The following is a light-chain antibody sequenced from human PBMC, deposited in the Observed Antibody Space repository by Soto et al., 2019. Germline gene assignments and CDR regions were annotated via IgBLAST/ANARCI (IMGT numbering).Light chain of an antibody. CDR3: QQRSSWPRA. CDR2: DAS. CDR1: QSVSSY. V-gene: IGKV3-11*01. Sequence: EIVLTQSPATLSLSPGERATLSCRASQSVSSYLAWYQQKPCQAPRLLIYDASNRATGIPDRFSGSGSGTDSTLTITSLEPEDFAVYYCQQRSSWPRAFGLGTKVDIK. J-gene: IGKJ1*01.